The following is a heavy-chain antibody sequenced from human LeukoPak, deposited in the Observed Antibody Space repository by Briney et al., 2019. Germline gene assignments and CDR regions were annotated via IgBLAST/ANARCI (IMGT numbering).Heavy chain of an antibody. CDR2: IYYSGST. CDR3: ASSFAELADY. J-gene: IGHJ4*02. V-gene: IGHV4-31*03. D-gene: IGHD3-10*01. Sequence: PSETLSLTCTVSGGSISSGGYYWSWIRQHPGKGLEWIGYIYYSGSTYYNPSLKSRVIITVDTSKNQFSLKLSSVTAADTAVYYCASSFAELADYWGQGTLVTVSS. CDR1: GGSISSGGYY.